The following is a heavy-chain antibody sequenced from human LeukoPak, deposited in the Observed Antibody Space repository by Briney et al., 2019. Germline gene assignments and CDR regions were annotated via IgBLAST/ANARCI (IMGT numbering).Heavy chain of an antibody. Sequence: GSSVKVSCKASGSTFSSYAISWVRQAPGQGLEWMGGIIPIFGTANYAQKFQGRVTITADESTSTAYMELSSLRSEDTAVYYCASLPDKYYDSSGYYDGWGQGTLVTVSS. D-gene: IGHD3-22*01. CDR2: IIPIFGTA. CDR3: ASLPDKYYDSSGYYDG. V-gene: IGHV1-69*01. CDR1: GSTFSSYA. J-gene: IGHJ4*02.